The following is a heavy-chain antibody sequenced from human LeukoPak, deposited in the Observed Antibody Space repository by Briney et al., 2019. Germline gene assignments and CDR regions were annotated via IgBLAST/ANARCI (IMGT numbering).Heavy chain of an antibody. Sequence: GASVKASCKASGYTFTSYAMNWVRQAPGQGLEWMGWINTNTGNPTYAQGFTGRFVFSLDTSVSTAYLQISSLKAEDTAVYYCARDSHHYYDSSGYYPFDYWGQGTLVTVSS. CDR2: INTNTGNP. CDR3: ARDSHHYYDSSGYYPFDY. J-gene: IGHJ4*02. CDR1: GYTFTSYA. D-gene: IGHD3-22*01. V-gene: IGHV7-4-1*02.